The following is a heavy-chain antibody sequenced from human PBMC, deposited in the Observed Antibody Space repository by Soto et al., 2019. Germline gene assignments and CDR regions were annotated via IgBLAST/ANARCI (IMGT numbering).Heavy chain of an antibody. Sequence: PGESLKISCKGSGYSFTTYWIGWVRQMPGKGLEWMGFIYPGDSDTRYSPSFQGQVTISADKSISTAYLQWSSLKASDTAMYYCARAMVVEATSNAFDIWGQGTMVT. CDR1: GYSFTTYW. CDR2: IYPGDSDT. CDR3: ARAMVVEATSNAFDI. J-gene: IGHJ3*02. V-gene: IGHV5-51*01. D-gene: IGHD2-15*01.